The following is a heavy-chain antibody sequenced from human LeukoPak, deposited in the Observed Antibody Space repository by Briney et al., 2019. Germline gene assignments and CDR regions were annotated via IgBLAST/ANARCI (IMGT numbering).Heavy chain of an antibody. Sequence: PRRSLTPSCAPSTPTAGITYVSWVRHAQGKGLEWVSVTYSGGSTYNADSVKGRFTISRDNSKNTLYPQMNSLRAEDTAVYYCARAKGCGGDCYEFGWFDPWGQGTLVTVSS. V-gene: IGHV3-66*02. CDR1: TPTAGITY. J-gene: IGHJ5*02. D-gene: IGHD2-21*02. CDR2: TYSGGST. CDR3: ARAKGCGGDCYEFGWFDP.